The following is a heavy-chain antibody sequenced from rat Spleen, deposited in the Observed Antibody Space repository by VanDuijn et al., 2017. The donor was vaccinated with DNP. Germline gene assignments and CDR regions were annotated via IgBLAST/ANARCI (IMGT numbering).Heavy chain of an antibody. CDR3: ARWGDYFDY. CDR2: INSAGSI. V-gene: IGHV3-3*01. CDR1: GYSITSCCR. Sequence: VQLQESGPGLVEPSQSLSLTCSVTGYSITSCCRWTWIRKFPGHKLEWMGYINSAGSIEYNPSLKGRISITRDTSKNQLFLQLNSVTTEDTATYYCARWGDYFDYWGQGVMVTVSS. J-gene: IGHJ2*01.